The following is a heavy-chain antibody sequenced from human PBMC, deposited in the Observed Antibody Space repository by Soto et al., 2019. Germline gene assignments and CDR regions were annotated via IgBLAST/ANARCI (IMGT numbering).Heavy chain of an antibody. J-gene: IGHJ4*02. V-gene: IGHV4-34*01. D-gene: IGHD2-2*01. CDR2: INHSGST. Sequence: PSETLSLICAVYGGSFSGYYWSWIRQPPGKGLEWIGEINHSGSTNYNPSLKSRVTISVDTSKNQFSLKLSSVTAADTAVYYCARVDIVVVPAASKAYDYWGQGTLVTVSS. CDR1: GGSFSGYY. CDR3: ARVDIVVVPAASKAYDY.